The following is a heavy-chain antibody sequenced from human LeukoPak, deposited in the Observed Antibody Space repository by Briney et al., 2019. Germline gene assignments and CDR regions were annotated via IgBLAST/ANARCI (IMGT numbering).Heavy chain of an antibody. D-gene: IGHD1-14*01. J-gene: IGHJ4*02. Sequence: SETLSLTCTVSAGSIDSYYWSWIRQPPGKGLEWIGYIYYSGSTNYNPSLRSRVTISLDTSKNQFSLKLSSVTAADTAVYYCARDPGYYFDYWGQGTLVTVSS. CDR3: ARDPGYYFDY. CDR2: IYYSGST. CDR1: AGSIDSYY. V-gene: IGHV4-59*01.